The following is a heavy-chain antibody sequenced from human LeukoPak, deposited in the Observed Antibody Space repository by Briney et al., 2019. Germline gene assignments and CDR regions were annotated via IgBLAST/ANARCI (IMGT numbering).Heavy chain of an antibody. Sequence: ASVKVSCKTSGYTFTGYYMHWVRQAPGQGLEWMGWINPNSGGTNYAQKFQGRVTMTRDTSISTACMELSRLRSDDTAVYYCARDGRGSRSSWFDPWGQGTLVIVSS. V-gene: IGHV1-2*02. CDR1: GYTFTGYY. CDR3: ARDGRGSRSSWFDP. D-gene: IGHD3-10*01. J-gene: IGHJ5*02. CDR2: INPNSGGT.